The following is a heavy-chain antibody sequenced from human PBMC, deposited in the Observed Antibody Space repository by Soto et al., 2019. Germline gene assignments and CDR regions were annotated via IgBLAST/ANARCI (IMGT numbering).Heavy chain of an antibody. CDR1: GGTFSSYA. CDR2: IIPIFGTA. J-gene: IGHJ4*02. V-gene: IGHV1-69*12. Sequence: QVQLVQAGDEMKKPGSSVEVSCKASGGTFSSYAISWVRQAPGQGLEWMGGIIPIFGTANYAQKFQGRVTITADESTSTAYMELSSLRSEDTAVYYCARDSAGPFDYWGQGTLVTVSS. CDR3: ARDSAGPFDY.